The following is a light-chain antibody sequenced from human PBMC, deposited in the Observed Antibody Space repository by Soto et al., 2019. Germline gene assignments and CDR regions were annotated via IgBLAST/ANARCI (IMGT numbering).Light chain of an antibody. CDR3: QQYHWAPDT. CDR2: DAS. CDR1: QSVSSY. J-gene: IGKJ5*01. V-gene: IGKV3-11*01. Sequence: EIVLTQSPATLSLSPGERATLSCRASQSVSSYLAWYQQTPGQAPRLLIYDASKRATGIPARFSGSGSGTDFTLTISRLEPEDFAVYYCQQYHWAPDTFGQGTRLEI.